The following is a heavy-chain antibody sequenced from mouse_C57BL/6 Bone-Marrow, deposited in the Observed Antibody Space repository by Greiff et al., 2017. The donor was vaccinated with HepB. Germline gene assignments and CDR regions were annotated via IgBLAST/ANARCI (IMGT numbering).Heavy chain of an antibody. Sequence: VQLQQSGAELVRPGASVKLSCTASGFNIKDDYMHWVKQRPEQGLEWIGWLDPENGDTEYASKFQGKATITADTSSNTAYLQLSSLTSEDTAVYYCTTTGTTGLFAYWGQGTLVTVSA. CDR2: LDPENGDT. CDR1: GFNIKDDY. J-gene: IGHJ3*01. V-gene: IGHV14-4*01. CDR3: TTTGTTGLFAY. D-gene: IGHD2-14*01.